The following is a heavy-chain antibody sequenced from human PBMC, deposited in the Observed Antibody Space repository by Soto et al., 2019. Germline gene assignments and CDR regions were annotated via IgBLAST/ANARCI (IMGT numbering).Heavy chain of an antibody. V-gene: IGHV3-49*03. J-gene: IGHJ5*02. CDR1: GFTFGDYA. Sequence: GGSLRLSCTASGFTFGDYAMSWFRQAPGKGLEWVGFIRSKAYGGTTEYAASVKVRFTISRDDSKSIAYLQMNSLKTEDTAVYYCTSFFTPLTIFGVGAIENTDKGANWFDPWGKGTLVTVSS. D-gene: IGHD3-3*01. CDR3: TSFFTPLTIFGVGAIENTDKGANWFDP. CDR2: IRSKAYGGTT.